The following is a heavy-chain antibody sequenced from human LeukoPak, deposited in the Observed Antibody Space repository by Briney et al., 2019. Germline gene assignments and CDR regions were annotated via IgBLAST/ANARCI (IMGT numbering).Heavy chain of an antibody. Sequence: PSETLSLTCAVYGGSFSGYYWSWIRQPPGKGLEWIGEINHSGSTNYNPSLKSRVTISVDTSKNQFSLKLSFVTAADTAVYYCARGILPDVWGQGTTVTVSS. CDR3: ARGILPDV. J-gene: IGHJ6*02. CDR2: INHSGST. D-gene: IGHD2/OR15-2a*01. V-gene: IGHV4-34*01. CDR1: GGSFSGYY.